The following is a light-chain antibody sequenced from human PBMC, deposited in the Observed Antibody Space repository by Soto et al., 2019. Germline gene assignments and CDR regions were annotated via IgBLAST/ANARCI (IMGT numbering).Light chain of an antibody. CDR2: DAS. V-gene: IGKV1-33*01. J-gene: IGKJ1*01. Sequence: DIQMTQSPSSLPASVGDRVTITCQASQDISNYLNWYQQKPGKAPKLLIYDASNLETGVPSRFSGSGSGTDFSFTITSLQPEDVATYYCQQYDNFPWPFGQGTKVDIK. CDR1: QDISNY. CDR3: QQYDNFPWP.